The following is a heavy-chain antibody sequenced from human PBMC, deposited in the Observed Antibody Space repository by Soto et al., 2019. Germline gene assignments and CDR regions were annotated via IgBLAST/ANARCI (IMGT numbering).Heavy chain of an antibody. V-gene: IGHV1-18*01. CDR2: ISGYNGNT. CDR1: GYTFTNYG. Sequence: QVQLVQSGAEVKKPGASVTVSCKASGYTFTNYGFSWVRQAPGQGLEWMGWISGYNGNTKYAEKFQNRVTMTTDTSTSTGHMELRSLRSDDTAVYYCAREGQAPYYYCGMDVWGQGTAVTVSS. CDR3: AREGQAPYYYCGMDV. J-gene: IGHJ6*02.